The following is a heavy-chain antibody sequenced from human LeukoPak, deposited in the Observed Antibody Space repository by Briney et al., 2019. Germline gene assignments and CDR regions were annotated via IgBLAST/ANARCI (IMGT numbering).Heavy chain of an antibody. J-gene: IGHJ4*02. D-gene: IGHD1-26*01. Sequence: GGSLRLSCAASGFTVSSNYMSWVRQAPGKGLEWVSVIYSGGSTYYADSVKGRFTISRDSSKNTLYLQMNSLRVEDTAVYYCAKGREAYSGSYTPFDSWGQGTLVTVSS. V-gene: IGHV3-53*01. CDR1: GFTVSSNY. CDR3: AKGREAYSGSYTPFDS. CDR2: IYSGGST.